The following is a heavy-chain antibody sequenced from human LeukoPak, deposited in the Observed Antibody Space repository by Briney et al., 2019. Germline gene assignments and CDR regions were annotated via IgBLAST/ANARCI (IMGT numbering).Heavy chain of an antibody. D-gene: IGHD6-13*01. CDR3: ARARSIAAAPTGY. J-gene: IGHJ4*02. Sequence: GASVKVSCKASGYTFTSYDINWVRQATGQGLEWMGWMNPNSGNTGYAQKFQGRVTMTRNTSISTAYMELSSLRSEDTAVYYCARARSIAAAPTGYWGQGTLVTVSS. V-gene: IGHV1-8*01. CDR1: GYTFTSYD. CDR2: MNPNSGNT.